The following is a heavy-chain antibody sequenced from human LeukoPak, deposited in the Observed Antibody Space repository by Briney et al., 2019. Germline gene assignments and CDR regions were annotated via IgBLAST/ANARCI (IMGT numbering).Heavy chain of an antibody. J-gene: IGHJ5*02. CDR2: IIPIFGTA. CDR3: ARAGVGATRNWFDP. D-gene: IGHD1-26*01. CDR1: GGTFSSYA. Sequence: SVTVSCTASGGTFSSYAISWVRQAPGQGLEWMGGIIPIFGTANYAQKFQGRVTITADESTSTAYMELSGLRSEDTAVYYCARAGVGATRNWFDPWGQGTLVTVSS. V-gene: IGHV1-69*13.